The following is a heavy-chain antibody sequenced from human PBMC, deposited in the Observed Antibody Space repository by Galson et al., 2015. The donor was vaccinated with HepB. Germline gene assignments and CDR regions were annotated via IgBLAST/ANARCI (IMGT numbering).Heavy chain of an antibody. D-gene: IGHD3-10*01. CDR2: IYTSGST. CDR1: GGSISSYY. J-gene: IGHJ5*02. V-gene: IGHV4-4*07. CDR3: ARDISGVLWFGELVNWFDP. Sequence: TLSLTCTVSGGSISSYYWSWIRQPAGKGLEWIGRIYTSGSTNYNPSLKSRVTMSVDTSKNQFSLKLSSVTAADTAVYYCARDISGVLWFGELVNWFDPWGQGTLVTVSS.